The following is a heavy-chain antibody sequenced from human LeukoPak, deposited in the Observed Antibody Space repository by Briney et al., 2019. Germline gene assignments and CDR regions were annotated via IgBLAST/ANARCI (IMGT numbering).Heavy chain of an antibody. CDR1: GFIFSNYW. CDR3: VREGFYFFDF. CDR2: IKQDGSET. Sequence: GGTLRLFCVASGFIFSNYWMSWVRQAPGKGLEWVANIKQDGSETTYAESARGRFTILRDNGKDSVYLQMNSLRAEDSATYYCVREGFYFFDFWGQGTLVTVSS. V-gene: IGHV3-7*01. J-gene: IGHJ4*01.